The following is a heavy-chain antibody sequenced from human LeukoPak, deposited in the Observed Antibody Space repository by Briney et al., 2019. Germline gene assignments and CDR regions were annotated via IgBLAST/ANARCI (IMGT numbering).Heavy chain of an antibody. CDR3: ARHERWLQFHYFDY. CDR1: GGSFSGYY. CDR2: INHSGST. J-gene: IGHJ4*02. Sequence: PSETLSLTCAVYGGSFSGYYWSWIRQPPGKGLEWIGEINHSGSTNYNPSLKSRVTISVDTSKNQFSLKLSSVTAADTAVYYCARHERWLQFHYFDYWGQGTLVTVSS. D-gene: IGHD5-24*01. V-gene: IGHV4-34*01.